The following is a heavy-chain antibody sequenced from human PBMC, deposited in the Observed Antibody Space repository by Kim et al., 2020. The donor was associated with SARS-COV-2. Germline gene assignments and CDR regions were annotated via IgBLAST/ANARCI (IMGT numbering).Heavy chain of an antibody. J-gene: IGHJ2*01. CDR2: IYTSGST. CDR3: ASAHQSITISRGYFDL. D-gene: IGHD3-9*01. V-gene: IGHV4-61*02. CDR1: GGSISSGSYY. Sequence: SETLSLTCTVSGGSISSGSYYWSWIRQPAGKGLEWIGRIYTSGSTNYNPSLKSRVTISVDTSKNQFSLKLSSVTAADTAVYYCASAHQSITISRGYFDLWGRGTLVTVSS.